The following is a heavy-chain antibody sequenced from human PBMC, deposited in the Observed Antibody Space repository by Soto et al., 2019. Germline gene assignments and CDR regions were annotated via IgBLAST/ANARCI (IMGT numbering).Heavy chain of an antibody. CDR3: TRGGTRTTYWGLFDS. CDR1: GFTFSDNW. V-gene: IGHV3-74*01. J-gene: IGHJ4*02. D-gene: IGHD7-27*01. CDR2: ISGDASST. Sequence: EVKVVESGGGLVQPGGSLRLSCAASGFTFSDNWMHWVRQPPGKGPVWVSRISGDASSTSYADSVKGRFTISRDSAKNTVYLQMDSRRVEDTAVYYCTRGGTRTTYWGLFDSWGQGTLVTVS.